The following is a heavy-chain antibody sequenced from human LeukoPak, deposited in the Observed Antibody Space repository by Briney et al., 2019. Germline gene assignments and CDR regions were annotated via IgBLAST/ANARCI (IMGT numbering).Heavy chain of an antibody. CDR1: GFTFSSYG. V-gene: IGHV3-30*03. CDR2: ISYDGSNK. Sequence: GGSLRLSCAASGFTFSSYGMHWVRQAPGKGLEWVAVISYDGSNKYYADSVKGRFAISRDNSKNTLYLQMNSLRAEDTAVYYCATSGRIKRDAFDIWGQGTMVTVSS. CDR3: ATSGRIKRDAFDI. J-gene: IGHJ3*02. D-gene: IGHD1-26*01.